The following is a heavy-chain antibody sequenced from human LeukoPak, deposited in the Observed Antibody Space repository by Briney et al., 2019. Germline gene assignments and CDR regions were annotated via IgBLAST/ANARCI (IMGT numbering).Heavy chain of an antibody. CDR1: GGSISNYY. CDR3: ARAGIKQQLGGAFFDY. Sequence: SETLSLTCTVSGGSISNYYWSWIRQPPGKGLEWIGYIYHSGSTYYNPSLKSRVTISVDRSMNQLSLKLSSVTAADTAVYFCARAGIKQQLGGAFFDYWGQGTLVTVSS. D-gene: IGHD6-13*01. J-gene: IGHJ4*02. CDR2: IYHSGST. V-gene: IGHV4-59*12.